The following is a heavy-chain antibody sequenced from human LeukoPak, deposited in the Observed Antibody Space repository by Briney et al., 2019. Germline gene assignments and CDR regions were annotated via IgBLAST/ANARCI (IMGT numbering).Heavy chain of an antibody. V-gene: IGHV4-39*07. Sequence: SETLSLTCTVSGGSISSSSYYWGRIRQPPGKGLEWIGSIYYSGSTYYNPSLKSRVTISVDTSKNQFSLKLSSVTAADTAVYYCAGGSTDTGYGAFDIWGQGTLVTVSS. CDR1: GGSISSSSYY. CDR2: IYYSGST. D-gene: IGHD5-18*01. J-gene: IGHJ4*02. CDR3: AGGSTDTGYGAFDI.